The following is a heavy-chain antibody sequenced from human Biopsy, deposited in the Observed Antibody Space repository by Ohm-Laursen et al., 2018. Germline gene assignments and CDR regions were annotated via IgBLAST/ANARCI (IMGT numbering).Heavy chain of an antibody. D-gene: IGHD3-22*01. CDR1: GFTFSRHG. Sequence: SLRLSCAASGFTFSRHGMHWVRQAPGKGLEWVAVIWSDGNNKYYADSVKGRFTISRDTSRNTLYMQMNSLRVEDTALYYCARDAEEFDSSGPRFDYWGQGTLVTVPS. CDR3: ARDAEEFDSSGPRFDY. V-gene: IGHV3-33*01. J-gene: IGHJ4*02. CDR2: IWSDGNNK.